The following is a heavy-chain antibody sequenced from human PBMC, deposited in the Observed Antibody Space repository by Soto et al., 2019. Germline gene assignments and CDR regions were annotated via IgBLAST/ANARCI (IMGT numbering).Heavy chain of an antibody. Sequence: GGSLRLSCAASGLTFSSYAMSWVRQAPGKGLEWVSAISGSGGSTYYADSVKGRFTISRDNSKNTLYLQMNSLRAEDTAVYYCAKFRSYGSGSYYSPFDYWGQGT. CDR1: GLTFSSYA. CDR2: ISGSGGST. D-gene: IGHD3-10*01. V-gene: IGHV3-23*01. J-gene: IGHJ4*02. CDR3: AKFRSYGSGSYYSPFDY.